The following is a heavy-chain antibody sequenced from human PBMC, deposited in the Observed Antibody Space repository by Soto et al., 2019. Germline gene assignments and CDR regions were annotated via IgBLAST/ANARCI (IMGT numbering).Heavy chain of an antibody. D-gene: IGHD3-3*01. CDR1: GDSVSSNSAA. J-gene: IGHJ6*02. V-gene: IGHV6-1*01. Sequence: PSQTLSLTCAVSGDSVSSNSAAWNWIRQSPSRGLEWLGRTYYRSKWYNDNAVSVKSRITINPDTSKNQFSLQLSSVTDADTAVNYCARFKRGYDFWSGSDTYYYVMDVWGQGTTVPVSS. CDR3: ARFKRGYDFWSGSDTYYYVMDV. CDR2: TYYRSKWYN.